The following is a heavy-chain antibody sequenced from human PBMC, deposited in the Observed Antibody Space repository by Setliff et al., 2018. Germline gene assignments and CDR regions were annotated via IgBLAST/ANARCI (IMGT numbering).Heavy chain of an antibody. J-gene: IGHJ5*02. V-gene: IGHV4-61*09. D-gene: IGHD3-3*01. CDR2: FHTGGRT. Sequence: PSETLSLTCTVSGDSISSGSYYWTWIRQPAGKGLEWIGHFHTGGRTNYNRPLRSRVSISVDTSKNQFSLKLSSVTAADTAVYYCASGVPNYDFWSGYYTGSYWFDPWGQGTLVTVSS. CDR3: ASGVPNYDFWSGYYTGSYWFDP. CDR1: GDSISSGSYY.